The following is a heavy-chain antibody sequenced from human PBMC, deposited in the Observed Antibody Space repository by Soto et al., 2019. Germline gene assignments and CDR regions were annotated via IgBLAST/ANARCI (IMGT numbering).Heavy chain of an antibody. CDR3: ARNRDYGDYPSSGMDV. CDR1: GYTFTSYG. Sequence: QVQLVQSGAEVKKPGASVKVSCKASGYTFTSYGISWVRQAPGQGLEWMGWISAYNGNTNYAQKLQGRVTMTTDSSTSTAYMELRSLRSDDTAVYYCARNRDYGDYPSSGMDVWGQGTTVTVSS. CDR2: ISAYNGNT. D-gene: IGHD4-17*01. J-gene: IGHJ6*02. V-gene: IGHV1-18*04.